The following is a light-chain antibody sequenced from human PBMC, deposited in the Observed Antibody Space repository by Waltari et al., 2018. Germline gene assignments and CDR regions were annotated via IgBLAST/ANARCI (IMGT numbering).Light chain of an antibody. CDR2: DTS. CDR1: QSVAINN. V-gene: IGKV3-20*01. J-gene: IGKJ4*01. CDR3: QKYGDSPLT. Sequence: EIVLTQSPGTLSLSRGERDTLSCRASQSVAINNLAWYQQKPGQAPRLLIYDTSGRAAGTPDRFSGSGSGTDFTLTISGLEPEDFAVYYCQKYGDSPLTFGGGTRVEV.